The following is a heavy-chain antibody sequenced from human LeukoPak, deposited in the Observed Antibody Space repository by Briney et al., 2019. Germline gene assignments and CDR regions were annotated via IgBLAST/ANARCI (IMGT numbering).Heavy chain of an antibody. Sequence: GGSLRLSCAASRLTFSSYAMSWVRQAPGKGLEWVSTISGSGGSTYYADSVKGRFTISRDNSKNTLFLQMNSLRAEDTAVYYCAKDLYGDYYFDYWGQGTLVTVSS. CDR2: ISGSGGST. CDR1: RLTFSSYA. D-gene: IGHD4-17*01. CDR3: AKDLYGDYYFDY. V-gene: IGHV3-23*01. J-gene: IGHJ4*02.